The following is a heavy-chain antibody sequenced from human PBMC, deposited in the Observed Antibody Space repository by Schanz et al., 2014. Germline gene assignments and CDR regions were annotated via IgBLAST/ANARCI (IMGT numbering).Heavy chain of an antibody. CDR3: ATSYSSSSYFYVMDV. Sequence: EVQLLESGGGVVQPGRSLRLSCAASGFTFSSYAMHWVRQAPGKGLEWVSSISSSSSYISYADSVKGRFTISRDNAKNSLFLQMNSLRAEDTAIYYCATSYSSSSYFYVMDVWGQGTTXTVSS. CDR1: GFTFSSYA. J-gene: IGHJ6*02. V-gene: IGHV3-21*04. D-gene: IGHD6-6*01. CDR2: ISSSSSYI.